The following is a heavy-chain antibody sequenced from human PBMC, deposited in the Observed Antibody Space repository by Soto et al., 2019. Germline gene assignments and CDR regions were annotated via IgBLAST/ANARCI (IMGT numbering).Heavy chain of an antibody. Sequence: GSLRLSGAASGFTFSSYGMHWVRQAPGKGLEWVAVIWYDGSNKYYADSVKGRFTISRDNSKNTLYLQMNSLRAEDTAVYYCARDRSYGRGYFDYWGQGTLVTVSS. CDR2: IWYDGSNK. CDR3: ARDRSYGRGYFDY. V-gene: IGHV3-33*01. CDR1: GFTFSSYG. J-gene: IGHJ4*02. D-gene: IGHD5-18*01.